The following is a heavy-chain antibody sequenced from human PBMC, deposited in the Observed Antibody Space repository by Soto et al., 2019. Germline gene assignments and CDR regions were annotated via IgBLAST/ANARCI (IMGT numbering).Heavy chain of an antibody. D-gene: IGHD6-19*01. Sequence: SETLSLTCTVSVGSISSYYWSWIRQPPGKGLEWIGYIYHSGRTNYNPSLKSRVTMSVDTSKNQFSLKLSSVTAADTAVYYCASDSSGHDYWGQGTLVTVSS. CDR1: VGSISSYY. J-gene: IGHJ4*02. CDR2: IYHSGRT. CDR3: ASDSSGHDY. V-gene: IGHV4-59*01.